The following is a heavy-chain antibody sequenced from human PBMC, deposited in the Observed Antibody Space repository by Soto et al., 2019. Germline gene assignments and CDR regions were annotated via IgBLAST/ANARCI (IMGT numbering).Heavy chain of an antibody. CDR1: GFTFSSYG. CDR2: ISYDGSNK. Sequence: QVQLVESGGGVVQPGRSLRLSCAASGFTFSSYGMHWVRQAPGKGLEWVAVISYDGSNKHYADSVKGRFTISRDNSKNTLYLQMNSLRAEDTAVYYCAKDWGLQWLPYFDYWGQGTLVTVSS. CDR3: AKDWGLQWLPYFDY. D-gene: IGHD6-19*01. V-gene: IGHV3-30*18. J-gene: IGHJ4*02.